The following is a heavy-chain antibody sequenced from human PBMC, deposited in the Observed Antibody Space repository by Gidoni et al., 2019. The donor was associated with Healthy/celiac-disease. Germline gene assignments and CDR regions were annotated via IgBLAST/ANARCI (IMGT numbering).Heavy chain of an antibody. V-gene: IGHV3-23*01. CDR1: GFPFSSYA. J-gene: IGHJ4*02. Sequence: EVQLLESGGGLVQPGGSLRLSCAASGFPFSSYAMSWVRQAPGKGLEWVSAMSGSGGSTYYADSVKGWFTISRDNSKNTLYLQMNSLRAEDTAVYYCAKVQGPSSVPAAPAPVFDYWGQGTLVTVSS. CDR3: AKVQGPSSVPAAPAPVFDY. D-gene: IGHD2-2*01. CDR2: MSGSGGST.